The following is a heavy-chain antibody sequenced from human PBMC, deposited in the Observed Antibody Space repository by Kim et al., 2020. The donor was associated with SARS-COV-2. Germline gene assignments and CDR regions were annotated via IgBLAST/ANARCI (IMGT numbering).Heavy chain of an antibody. V-gene: IGHV3-30*04. CDR3: ARGLTRGGAGGIDV. Sequence: GGSLRLSCAASGFTFSSYAMHWVRQAPGKGLEWVAVISYDGSNKYYADSVKGRFTISRDNSKNTLYLQMNSLRAEDTAVYYCARGLTRGGAGGIDVWGQRTTLSRSS. CDR1: GFTFSSYA. CDR2: ISYDGSNK. D-gene: IGHD6-13*01. J-gene: IGHJ6*02.